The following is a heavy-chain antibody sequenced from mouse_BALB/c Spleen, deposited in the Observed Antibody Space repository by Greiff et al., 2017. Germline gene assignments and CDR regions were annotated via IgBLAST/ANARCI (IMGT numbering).Heavy chain of an antibody. V-gene: IGHV1-54*01. CDR2: INPGSGGT. D-gene: IGHD1-1*01. CDR3: ALKIGSSLALDY. CDR1: GYAFTNYL. Sequence: QVQLQQSGAELVRPGTSVKVSCKASGYAFTNYLIEWVKQRPGQGLEWIGVINPGSGGTNYNEKFKGKATLTADKSSSTAYMELSSLTSEDSAVYYCALKIGSSLALDYWGQGTTLTVSS. J-gene: IGHJ2*01.